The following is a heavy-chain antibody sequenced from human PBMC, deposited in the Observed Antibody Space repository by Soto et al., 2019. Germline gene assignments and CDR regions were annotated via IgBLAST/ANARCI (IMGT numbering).Heavy chain of an antibody. J-gene: IGHJ3*01. Sequence: DAQLVESGGGLVQPGKSLRISCVASGFTFDDHTMHWVRQAPGRGLEWVSCISWNSGIIGYADSVKGRFTISRDNAKNSLYLRMDSLRPEDTAVYYCTKDTHSPSGYFEAFDVWCQGTKVSVSS. V-gene: IGHV3-9*01. D-gene: IGHD3-22*01. CDR1: GFTFDDHT. CDR2: ISWNSGII. CDR3: TKDTHSPSGYFEAFDV.